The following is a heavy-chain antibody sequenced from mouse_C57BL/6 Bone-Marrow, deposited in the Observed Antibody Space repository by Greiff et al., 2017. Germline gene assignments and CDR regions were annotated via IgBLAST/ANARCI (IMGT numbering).Heavy chain of an antibody. D-gene: IGHD1-1*01. CDR3: ARHGDYYGSSYAQVGYFDG. CDR1: GYTFTEYT. J-gene: IGHJ1*03. V-gene: IGHV1-62-2*01. CDR2: FYPGSGSI. Sequence: QVQLQQSGAELVKPGASVKLSCKASGYTFTEYTIHWVKQRSGQGLEWIGWFYPGSGSIKYNEKFKDKATLTADTSSSTVYMELSRLTSEDSAVYFCARHGDYYGSSYAQVGYFDGWGTGTTVTVAS.